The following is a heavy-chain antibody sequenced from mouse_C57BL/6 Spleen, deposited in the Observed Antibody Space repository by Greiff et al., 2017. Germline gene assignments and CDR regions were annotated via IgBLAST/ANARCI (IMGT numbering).Heavy chain of an antibody. CDR1: GYTFTSYW. V-gene: IGHV1-72*01. CDR3: AREVDYYGDFDV. J-gene: IGHJ1*03. Sequence: QVHVKQPGAELVKPGASVKLSCKASGYTFTSYWLHWVKQRPGRGLEWIGRIDLNSGGTKYNEKFKSKATLTVDKPSSTVYMQSSSLTSEDSAVYYCAREVDYYGDFDVWGTGTTVTVSS. D-gene: IGHD1-2*01. CDR2: IDLNSGGT.